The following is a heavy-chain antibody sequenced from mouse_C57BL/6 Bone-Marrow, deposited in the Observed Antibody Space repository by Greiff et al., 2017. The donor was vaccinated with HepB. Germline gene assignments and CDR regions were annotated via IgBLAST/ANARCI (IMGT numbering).Heavy chain of an antibody. CDR3: ARGGYLFS. CDR2: IHPNSGST. V-gene: IGHV1-64*01. Sequence: QVQLQQPGAELVKPGASVQLSCKASGYTFTSYWMHWVKQRPGQGLEWIGMIHPNSGSTNYNEKFKNKATMTVDKSSSTAYMQRSSLTSEDSAVYYCARGGYLFSWGRGTTLTVSS. CDR1: GYTFTSYW. D-gene: IGHD2-2*01. J-gene: IGHJ2*01.